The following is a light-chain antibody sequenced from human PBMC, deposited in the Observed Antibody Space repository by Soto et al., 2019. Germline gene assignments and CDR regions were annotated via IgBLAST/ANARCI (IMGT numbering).Light chain of an antibody. CDR3: QQYYSTF. CDR2: WAS. CDR1: QSVLYSSNNKNY. Sequence: DIVMTQSPDSLAVSLGERATINCKSSQSVLYSSNNKNYLAWYQQKPGQPPKLLIYWASTRESGVPDRFSGSGSGTDFTLTISSLQAEDVAVYYCQQYYSTFFGPGTKVDIK. V-gene: IGKV4-1*01. J-gene: IGKJ3*01.